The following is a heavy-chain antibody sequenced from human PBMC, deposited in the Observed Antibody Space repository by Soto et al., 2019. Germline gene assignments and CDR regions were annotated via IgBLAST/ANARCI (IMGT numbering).Heavy chain of an antibody. V-gene: IGHV3-23*01. CDR2: SGGRGGST. D-gene: IGHD6-19*01. CDR1: GFSFSTSA. Sequence: GSLRLYCTGSGFSFSTSAMSWVRQAPGKEPEWISSSGGRGGSTYYADSVKGRFTISRDNSKNTLYLQMNSLRADDTAIYYCARDFAAVAGAPLSYYFDYWGQGTLVTVSS. J-gene: IGHJ4*02. CDR3: ARDFAAVAGAPLSYYFDY.